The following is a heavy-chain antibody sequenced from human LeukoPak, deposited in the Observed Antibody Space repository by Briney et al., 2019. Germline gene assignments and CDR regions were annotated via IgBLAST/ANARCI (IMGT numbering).Heavy chain of an antibody. CDR2: IWYDGSNK. D-gene: IGHD3-3*01. V-gene: IGHV3-33*06. CDR1: GFTFSSYG. J-gene: IGHJ4*02. Sequence: PRGSLRLPCAASGFTFSSYGMHWVRQAPGNGLEWVAVIWYDGSNKYYADSVKGRFTISRDNSKNTLYLQMNSLRAEDTAVYYCAKGPRLWSGYYTPEYYFDYWGQGTLVTVSS. CDR3: AKGPRLWSGYYTPEYYFDY.